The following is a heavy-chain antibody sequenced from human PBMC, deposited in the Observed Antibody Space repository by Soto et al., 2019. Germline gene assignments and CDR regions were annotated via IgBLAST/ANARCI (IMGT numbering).Heavy chain of an antibody. CDR2: VNSDGSIT. D-gene: IGHD5-18*01. J-gene: IGHJ4*02. Sequence: EVQLVESGGGLVQPGGSLRLSCAASGFDFTNSWMHWVRQAPGKGLVWVSHVNSDGSITTYADSVKGRFTISRDNAKNTVYLQMNRLRVEDTAVYYCTRDKRYSSAVWGQGTLVTVSS. CDR3: TRDKRYSSAV. V-gene: IGHV3-74*01. CDR1: GFDFTNSW.